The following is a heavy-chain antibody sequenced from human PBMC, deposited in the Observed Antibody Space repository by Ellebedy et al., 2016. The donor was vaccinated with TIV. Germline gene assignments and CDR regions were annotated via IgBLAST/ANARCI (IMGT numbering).Heavy chain of an antibody. CDR3: ARDHPLAIENFDY. CDR2: INSDGSST. CDR1: GFTLSSYW. J-gene: IGHJ4*02. D-gene: IGHD6-13*01. Sequence: GESLKISCAASGFTLSSYWMHWVRQAPGKGLVWVSRINSDGSSTSYADSVKGRFTLSRDNAKNTLYLQMNSLRAEDTAVYYCARDHPLAIENFDYWGQGTLVTVSS. V-gene: IGHV3-74*01.